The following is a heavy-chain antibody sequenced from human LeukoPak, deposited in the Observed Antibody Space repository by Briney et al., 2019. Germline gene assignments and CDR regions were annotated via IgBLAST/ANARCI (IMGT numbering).Heavy chain of an antibody. CDR2: IYYSGST. D-gene: IGHD3-16*02. J-gene: IGHJ3*02. CDR1: GGSISSSSYF. V-gene: IGHV4-39*01. Sequence: SETLSLTCTVSGGSISSSSYFWGWIRQPPGKGLEWIGSIYYSGSTYYNPSLKSRVTISVDTSKNQFSLKLSSVTAADTAVYYCARHNLMITFGGVIPGAFDIWGQGTMVTVSS. CDR3: ARHNLMITFGGVIPGAFDI.